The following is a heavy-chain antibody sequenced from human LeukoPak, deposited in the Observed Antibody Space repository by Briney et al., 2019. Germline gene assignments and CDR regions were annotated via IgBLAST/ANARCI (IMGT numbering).Heavy chain of an antibody. J-gene: IGHJ4*02. D-gene: IGHD6-13*01. V-gene: IGHV5-51*01. CDR1: GYRFTSYW. CDR2: IYPGDSDT. CDR3: ARLATKPGIAAAGYYFDY. Sequence: SGESLKISCKGSGYRFTSYWIGWVRQMPGKGLEWMGIIYPGDSDTRYSPSFQGQVTISADKSISTAYLQWSSLKASDTAMYYCARLATKPGIAAAGYYFDYWGQGTLVTVSS.